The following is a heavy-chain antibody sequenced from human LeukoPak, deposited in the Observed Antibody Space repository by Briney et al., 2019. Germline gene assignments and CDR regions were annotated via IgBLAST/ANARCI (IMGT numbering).Heavy chain of an antibody. Sequence: GGSLRLSCAASGFTVSSNYMSCVRQAPGKGLECVSVIYSGGSTYYADSVKGRFTISRDNYKNALYLQMNSLRAEDTAVYYCARDCSSISCRGGFAPWGQGTLVTVSS. D-gene: IGHD2-2*01. CDR1: GFTVSSNY. J-gene: IGHJ5*02. CDR3: ARDCSSISCRGGFAP. CDR2: IYSGGST. V-gene: IGHV3-66*02.